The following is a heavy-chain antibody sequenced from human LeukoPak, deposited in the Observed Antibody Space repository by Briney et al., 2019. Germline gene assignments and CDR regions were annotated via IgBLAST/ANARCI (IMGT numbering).Heavy chain of an antibody. CDR3: ARTTEGYCRGRSCYSYYYYMDV. V-gene: IGHV4-61*02. D-gene: IGHD2-15*01. CDR1: GGSITSGDYY. J-gene: IGHJ6*03. Sequence: SETLSLTRTVSGGSITSGDYYWSWIRQPAGKGLEWIGRIYSSGTSNFNPSLKSRVTISVDTSKNQFSLKLSSVTAADTAVYYCARTTEGYCRGRSCYSYYYYMDVWGKGTTVTVSS. CDR2: IYSSGTS.